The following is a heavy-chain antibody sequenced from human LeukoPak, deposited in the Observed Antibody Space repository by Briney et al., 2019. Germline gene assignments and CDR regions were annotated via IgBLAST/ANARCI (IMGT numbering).Heavy chain of an antibody. CDR2: IIPIFGTA. D-gene: IGHD1-7*01. V-gene: IGHV1-69*13. Sequence: GASVKVSCKASGGTFSSYAISWVRQAPGQGLEWMGGIIPIFGTANYAQKFQGRVTITADESTSTAYMELSSLRSEDTAVYYCARGRGSPNWNYWFDPWGQGTLVTVSS. CDR1: GGTFSSYA. CDR3: ARGRGSPNWNYWFDP. J-gene: IGHJ5*02.